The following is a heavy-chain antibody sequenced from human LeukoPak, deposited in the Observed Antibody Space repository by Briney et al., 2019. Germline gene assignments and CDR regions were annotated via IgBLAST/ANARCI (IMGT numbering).Heavy chain of an antibody. D-gene: IGHD5-18*01. CDR3: ATLKRGSIYGYFDF. CDR2: VLDSVRT. V-gene: IGHV4-59*11. CDR1: GGAIRSHY. Sequence: SETLSLTCTVSGGAIRSHYWSWIRQPPGKGLEWIAYVLDSVRTKDNPSLQSRLTLSADTSKNQFSLRLSSVTAADTAVYYCATLKRGSIYGYFDFWGQGIKVTVSS. J-gene: IGHJ4*02.